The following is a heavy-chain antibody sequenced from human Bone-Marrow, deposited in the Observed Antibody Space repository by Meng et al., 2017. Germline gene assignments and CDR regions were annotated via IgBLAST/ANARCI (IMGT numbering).Heavy chain of an antibody. V-gene: IGHV5-51*01. CDR1: GYSFTSYW. Sequence: KVSCKGSGYSFTSYWIGWLRQMPGKGLECMGIIYPGDSDTRYSPSFQGQVTISADKYNSTAYLQWSSLKASDTDMYYCARLLWFGELFHTYYFDYWGQGTLVTVSS. D-gene: IGHD3-10*01. J-gene: IGHJ4*02. CDR3: ARLLWFGELFHTYYFDY. CDR2: IYPGDSDT.